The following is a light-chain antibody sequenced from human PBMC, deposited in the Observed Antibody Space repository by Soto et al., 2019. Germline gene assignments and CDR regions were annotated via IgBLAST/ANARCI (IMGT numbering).Light chain of an antibody. CDR1: QGISSH. CDR3: QKFFSSPPS. V-gene: IGKV1-8*01. J-gene: IGKJ4*01. Sequence: AIRMTQSPSSFSASTGDRVTITCRASQGISSHLAWYQVKPGKAPRLLIYTASYLESGVPSRFSGSGSGTDFPPPIISLQSEVFAVFFLQKFFSSPPSFGGGTKGETK. CDR2: TAS.